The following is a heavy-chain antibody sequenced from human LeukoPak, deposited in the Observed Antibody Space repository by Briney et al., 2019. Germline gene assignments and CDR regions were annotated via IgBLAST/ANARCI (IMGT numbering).Heavy chain of an antibody. Sequence: GASVKVSCKASRGIFSSYAISWVRQAPGQGLEWMGRIIPIFGTVNYAQKFQGRVTMTADKSTTTAYMELRSLRSDDTAVYYCASGYCSSTSCLKFDWFDPWGQGTLVTVSS. J-gene: IGHJ5*02. D-gene: IGHD2-2*01. CDR3: ASGYCSSTSCLKFDWFDP. CDR1: RGIFSSYA. CDR2: IIPIFGTV. V-gene: IGHV1-69*06.